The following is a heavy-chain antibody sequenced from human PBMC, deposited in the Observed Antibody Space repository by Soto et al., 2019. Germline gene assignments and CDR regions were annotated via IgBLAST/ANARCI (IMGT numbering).Heavy chain of an antibody. D-gene: IGHD3-22*01. CDR2: ISGSGGST. CDR1: GFTFSSYA. Sequence: LRLSCAASGFTFSSYAMSWVRQAPGKGLEWVSAISGSGGSTYYADSVKGRFTISRDNSKNTLYLQMNSLRAEDTAVYYCAKEFYDSSGYYADAFDIWGQGTMVTVSS. J-gene: IGHJ3*02. V-gene: IGHV3-23*01. CDR3: AKEFYDSSGYYADAFDI.